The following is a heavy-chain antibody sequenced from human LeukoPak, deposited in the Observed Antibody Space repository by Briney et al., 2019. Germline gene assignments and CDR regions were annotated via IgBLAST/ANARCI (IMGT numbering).Heavy chain of an antibody. CDR1: GYTFTGYY. CDR3: ARSGSGWHYLDY. CDR2: INPNSGGT. V-gene: IGHV1-2*02. J-gene: IGHJ4*02. D-gene: IGHD6-19*01. Sequence: ASVKLSCKASGYTFTGYYMHWVRQAPGQGLEWMGWINPNSGGTNYAQKYHGRGTMTRDTYITTATMELSRLRSGDTAVYYCARSGSGWHYLDYWGQGTLVSVS.